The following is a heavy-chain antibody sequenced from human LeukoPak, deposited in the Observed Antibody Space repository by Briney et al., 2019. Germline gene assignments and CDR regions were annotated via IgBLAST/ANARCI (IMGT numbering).Heavy chain of an antibody. CDR2: IIPILGIA. Sequence: SVKVSCKASGGTFSSYAISWARQAPGQGLEWMGRIIPILGIANYAQKFQGRVTITADKSTSTAYMELSSLRSEDTAVYYCAKEEGYYYDSGGYYVEYFQHWGQGTLVTVSS. CDR3: AKEEGYYYDSGGYYVEYFQH. CDR1: GGTFSSYA. J-gene: IGHJ1*01. D-gene: IGHD3-22*01. V-gene: IGHV1-69*04.